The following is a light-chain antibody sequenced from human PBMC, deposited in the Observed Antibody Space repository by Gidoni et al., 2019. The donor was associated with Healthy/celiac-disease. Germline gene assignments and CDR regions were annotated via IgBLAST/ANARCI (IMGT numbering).Light chain of an antibody. CDR1: SSDVCCYNH. J-gene: IGLJ2*01. CDR3: SSYTSSSTVV. V-gene: IGLV2-14*01. Sequence: QSALTQPASVSGSPGQSITISCTGTSSDVCCYNHVSLYQQHPGKAPKLMIYDVSNRPSGVSNRFSGSKSGNTASLTISGLQAEDDADYYCSSYTSSSTVVFGGGTKLTVL. CDR2: DVS.